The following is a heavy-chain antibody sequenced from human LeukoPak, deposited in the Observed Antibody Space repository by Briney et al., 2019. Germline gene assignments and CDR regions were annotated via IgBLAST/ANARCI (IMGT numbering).Heavy chain of an antibody. CDR3: ARDGFTIFGPVYYMDV. D-gene: IGHD3-3*01. J-gene: IGHJ6*03. CDR2: IYYSGST. CDR1: GGSISSSSYY. V-gene: IGHV4-39*07. Sequence: PSETLSLTCTVSGGSISSSSYYWGWIRQPPGKGLEWIGIIYYSGSTYYNPSLKSRVTISIDTSKNQFSLKLSSVTAADTAVYYCARDGFTIFGPVYYMDVWGKGTTVTVSS.